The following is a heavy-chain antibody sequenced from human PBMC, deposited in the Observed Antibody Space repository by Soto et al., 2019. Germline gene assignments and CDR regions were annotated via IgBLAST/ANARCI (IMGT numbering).Heavy chain of an antibody. D-gene: IGHD5-12*01. V-gene: IGHV4-34*01. CDR1: GGSFSGYY. Sequence: SETLSLTCAVYGGSFSGYYWSWIRQPPGKGLEWIGEINHSGSTNYNPSLKSRVTISVDTSKNQFSLKLSSVTAADTAVYYCARRPLRGDINAFDIWGQGTMVTVSS. CDR3: ARRPLRGDINAFDI. CDR2: INHSGST. J-gene: IGHJ3*02.